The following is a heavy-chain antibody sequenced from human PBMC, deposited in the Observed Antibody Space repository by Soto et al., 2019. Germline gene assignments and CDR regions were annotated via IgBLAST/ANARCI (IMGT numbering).Heavy chain of an antibody. J-gene: IGHJ6*02. CDR1: GDSVSANNAA. V-gene: IGHV6-1*01. D-gene: IGHD6-6*01. CDR2: TYFRSKWNY. CDR3: VRQPLANLALYGMDV. Sequence: PSQTLSLTCAISGDSVSANNAAWNWIRQSPSRGLEWLGRTYFRSKWNYDYAESVKSRLTITPDTTNNQIPLQLNSVIPEDAAVYYCVRQPLANLALYGMDVWGQGTTVTGSS.